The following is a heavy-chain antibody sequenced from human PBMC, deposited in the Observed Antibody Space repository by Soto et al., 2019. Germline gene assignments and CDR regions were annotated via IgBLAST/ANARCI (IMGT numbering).Heavy chain of an antibody. V-gene: IGHV4-31*03. CDR3: ARVMSRADAGDY. Sequence: SETLSLTCTVSGGSISSDDCYWGWHRQHTGKGLVWIGYIYYSGSNYYNPSLKSRVSISVDTSKNQISLVLNSVTAADTAVYYCARVMSRADAGDYWGQGTLVTVSS. CDR1: GGSISSDDCY. J-gene: IGHJ4*02. CDR2: IYYSGSN.